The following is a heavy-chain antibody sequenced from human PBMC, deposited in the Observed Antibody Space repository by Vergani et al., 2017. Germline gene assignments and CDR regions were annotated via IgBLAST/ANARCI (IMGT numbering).Heavy chain of an antibody. V-gene: IGHV1-24*01. CDR2: FDPEDGET. J-gene: IGHJ6*03. Sequence: QVQLVQSGAEVKKPGASVKVSCKVSGYTLTELSMHWVRQAPGKGREWMGGFDPEDGETIYAQKFQGRVTMTEDTSTDTAYMELSSLRSEDTAVYYCATHDFWSGYINYYYMDVWGKGTTVTVSS. CDR1: GYTLTELS. D-gene: IGHD3-3*01. CDR3: ATHDFWSGYINYYYMDV.